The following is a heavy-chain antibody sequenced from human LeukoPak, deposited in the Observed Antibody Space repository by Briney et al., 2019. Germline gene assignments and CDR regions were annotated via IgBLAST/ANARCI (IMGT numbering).Heavy chain of an antibody. D-gene: IGHD6-13*01. CDR1: GFTVSSNS. CDR3: AKGGSSSWHSFDY. V-gene: IGHV3-23*01. J-gene: IGHJ4*02. CDR2: ISGSGGST. Sequence: GGSLRLSCAASGFTVSSNSMSWVRQAPGKGLEWVSGISGSGGSTYYADSVKGRFTISRDNSKNTLYLQMNSLRAEDTAVYYCAKGGSSSWHSFDYWGQGTLVTVSS.